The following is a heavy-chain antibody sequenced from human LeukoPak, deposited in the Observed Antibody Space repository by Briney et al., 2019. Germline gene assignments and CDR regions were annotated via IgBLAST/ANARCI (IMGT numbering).Heavy chain of an antibody. CDR3: ASQPSYDSSGYSSGAFDI. CDR2: IYYSGST. J-gene: IGHJ3*02. CDR1: GGSISSSSYY. Sequence: SETLSLTCTVSGGSISSSSYYWGWIRQPPGKGLEWIGSIYYSGSTYYNPSLKSRVTISVDTSKNQFSLKLSSVTAADTAVYYCASQPSYDSSGYSSGAFDIWGQGTMVTVSS. D-gene: IGHD3-22*01. V-gene: IGHV4-39*07.